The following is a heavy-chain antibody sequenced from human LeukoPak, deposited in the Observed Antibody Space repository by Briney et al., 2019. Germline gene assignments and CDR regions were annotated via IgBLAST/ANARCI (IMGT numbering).Heavy chain of an antibody. V-gene: IGHV1-18*01. D-gene: IGHD3-9*01. CDR1: GYTFTSNG. Sequence: ASVKVFCKASGYTFTSNGISWVRHAPGQGLEWMGWISANNGNTNYAQKLQGRVTMTTDTSTSTAYMELRSLRSDDTAVYYCARDPHYDILTGYFNSYGMDVWGQGTTVTVSS. CDR3: ARDPHYDILTGYFNSYGMDV. J-gene: IGHJ6*02. CDR2: ISANNGNT.